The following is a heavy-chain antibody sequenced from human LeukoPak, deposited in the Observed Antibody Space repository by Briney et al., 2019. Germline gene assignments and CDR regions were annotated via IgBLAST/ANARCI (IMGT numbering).Heavy chain of an antibody. V-gene: IGHV3-30*18. Sequence: PGGSLRLSCAASGFIFSSYGMHWVRQAPGKGLEWVAVISYDGSNKFHDSVKGRFTISRDNSKNTLFLQMNSLRAEDAAVYYCAKDIDYYDSSGYQYNYYYYGMDVWGQGTTVSVSS. CDR2: ISYDGSNK. D-gene: IGHD3-22*01. J-gene: IGHJ6*02. CDR1: GFIFSSYG. CDR3: AKDIDYYDSSGYQYNYYYYGMDV.